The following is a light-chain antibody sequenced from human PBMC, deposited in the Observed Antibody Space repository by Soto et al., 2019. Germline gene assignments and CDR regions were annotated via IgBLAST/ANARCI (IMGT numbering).Light chain of an antibody. J-gene: IGLJ2*01. Sequence: QAVVTQPASVSGSPGQSITISCTGSSSDVGGYNYVSWYQQHPGKAPKLMIYEVSNWPSGISNRFSGSKSGNTASLTLSGLQAEDEADYYCSSYTSSSTLVFGGGTKVTVL. V-gene: IGLV2-14*01. CDR2: EVS. CDR1: SSDVGGYNY. CDR3: SSYTSSSTLV.